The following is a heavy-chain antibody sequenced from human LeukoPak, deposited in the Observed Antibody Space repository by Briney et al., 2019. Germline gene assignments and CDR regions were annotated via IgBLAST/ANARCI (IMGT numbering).Heavy chain of an antibody. CDR2: ISGSGGST. V-gene: IGHV3-23*01. CDR1: GFTFSSYA. CDR3: ANSSGWYFDY. J-gene: IGHJ4*02. D-gene: IGHD6-19*01. Sequence: GGSLRLSCAASGFTFSSYAMSLVRQAPGKGLEWASAISGSGGSTYYADSVKGWFTISRDNSKNTLYLQMNSLRAEDTAVYYCANSSGWYFDYWGQGTLVTVSS.